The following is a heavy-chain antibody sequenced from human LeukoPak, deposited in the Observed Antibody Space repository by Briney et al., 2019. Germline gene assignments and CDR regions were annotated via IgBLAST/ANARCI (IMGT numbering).Heavy chain of an antibody. CDR1: GYRFTDNA. Sequence: ASVKVSCKTSGYRFTDNALHWVRQAPEQRLEWMGWIRTDNGDTKYSQKFEGRVTLTRDTSASTVYVELSSLRSEDMAVYYCARDRGLRWLNDWGQGTLVTVSS. CDR2: IRTDNGDT. J-gene: IGHJ4*02. D-gene: IGHD4-17*01. V-gene: IGHV1-3*03. CDR3: ARDRGLRWLND.